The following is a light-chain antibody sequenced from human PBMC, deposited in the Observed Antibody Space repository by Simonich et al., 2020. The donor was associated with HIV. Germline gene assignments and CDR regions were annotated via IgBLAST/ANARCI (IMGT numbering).Light chain of an antibody. CDR3: SSYTSSRTLV. CDR2: DVS. V-gene: IGLV2-14*03. Sequence: QSALTQPASVSGSPGQSITISCTGTSSDVGNYNYVSWYQQHPGKAPKLMIYDVSNLPSGVSNRFSGTKSGNTASLTSSGLQAEDEADYYCSSYTSSRTLVFGGGTKLTVL. CDR1: SSDVGNYNY. J-gene: IGLJ2*01.